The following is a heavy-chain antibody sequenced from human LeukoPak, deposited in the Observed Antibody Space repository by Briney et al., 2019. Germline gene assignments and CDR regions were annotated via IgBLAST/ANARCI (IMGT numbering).Heavy chain of an antibody. CDR3: LCRWYLDY. J-gene: IGHJ4*02. Sequence: GGSLRLSCAASGFTFSSYAMSWVRQAPGKGLEWVSAISDRGGSTYYADSVKGRFTISRDNSRNTLYLQMNSLRAEDTAIYYCLCRWYLDYWGQGTLVTVSS. CDR1: GFTFSSYA. V-gene: IGHV3-23*01. D-gene: IGHD6-13*01. CDR2: ISDRGGST.